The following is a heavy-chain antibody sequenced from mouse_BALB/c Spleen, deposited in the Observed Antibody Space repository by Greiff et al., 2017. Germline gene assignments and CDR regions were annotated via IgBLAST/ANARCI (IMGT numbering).Heavy chain of an antibody. V-gene: IGHV2-9*02. J-gene: IGHJ3*01. D-gene: IGHD3-3*01. Sequence: QVQLKESGPGLVAPSQSLSITCTVSGFSLTSYGVPWVRQPPGKGLEWLGVICAGGSTNYTSALMSRLSISKDNSKSQVFLKMNSLQPDDTAMYYCAREEGLPAWFAYWGQGTLVTVSA. CDR2: ICAGGST. CDR1: GFSLTSYG. CDR3: AREEGLPAWFAY.